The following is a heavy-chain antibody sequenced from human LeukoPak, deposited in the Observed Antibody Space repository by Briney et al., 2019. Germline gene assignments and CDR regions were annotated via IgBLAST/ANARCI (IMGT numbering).Heavy chain of an antibody. J-gene: IGHJ4*02. Sequence: GGSLRLSCAASGFTFSSYSMNWVRQAPGKGLEWVSYISSSSSTIYYADSVKGRFTISRDNAKNSLYLQMNSLRAEDTAVYYCASQQRLWLSPRGYFDYWGQGTLVTVSS. CDR2: ISSSSSTI. V-gene: IGHV3-48*01. CDR3: ASQQRLWLSPRGYFDY. D-gene: IGHD5-18*01. CDR1: GFTFSSYS.